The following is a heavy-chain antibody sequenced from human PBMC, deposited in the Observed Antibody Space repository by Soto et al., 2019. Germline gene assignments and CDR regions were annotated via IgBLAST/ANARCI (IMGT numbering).Heavy chain of an antibody. Sequence: SGTLSLTCTVSGGSIYSYYWSWIRQPPGKGLEWIGSIYYSGSTNYNPSLKSRVTISIDTSKNQFSLRLSSVTAADTAVYYCARALVFSWSGIYYFAYWGQGALVPVSS. J-gene: IGHJ4*02. CDR3: ARALVFSWSGIYYFAY. D-gene: IGHD3-3*01. CDR1: GGSIYSYY. V-gene: IGHV4-59*01. CDR2: IYYSGST.